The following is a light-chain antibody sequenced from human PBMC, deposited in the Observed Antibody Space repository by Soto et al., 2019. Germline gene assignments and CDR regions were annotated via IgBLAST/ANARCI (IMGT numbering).Light chain of an antibody. V-gene: IGLV1-40*01. CDR3: QASDYSLTAPV. CDR1: SSNLGAGYD. J-gene: IGLJ3*02. CDR2: GNR. Sequence: QSVLTQPPSVSGAPGQRVTISCTGNSSNLGAGYDVHWYQQLPGAAPKLVIFGNRNRPSGVPERFSASKSGTSASLAIPGLPAEDEADYYFQASDYSLTAPVFGGGTQLTLL.